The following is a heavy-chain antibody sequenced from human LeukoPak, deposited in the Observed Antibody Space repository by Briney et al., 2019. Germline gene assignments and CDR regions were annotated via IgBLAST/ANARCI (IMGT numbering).Heavy chain of an antibody. CDR1: GGSISSGSYY. CDR3: ASSLLWDIVATIDY. D-gene: IGHD5-12*01. Sequence: SETLSLTCTVSGGSISSGSYYWSWIRQPAGKGLEWIGRIYTSGSTNYNPSLKSRVTISVDTSKNQFSLKLSSVTAADTAVYYCASSLLWDIVATIDYWGQGTLVTVPS. V-gene: IGHV4-61*02. CDR2: IYTSGST. J-gene: IGHJ4*02.